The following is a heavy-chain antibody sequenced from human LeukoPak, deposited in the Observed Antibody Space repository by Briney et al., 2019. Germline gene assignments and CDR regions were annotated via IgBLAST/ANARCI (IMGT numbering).Heavy chain of an antibody. V-gene: IGHV4-31*03. CDR3: ARGIRYYYGSGSPYYFDY. CDR1: GGSISSGGYY. CDR2: IYFSGST. J-gene: IGHJ4*02. Sequence: QTLSLTCTVSGGSISSGGYYWSWIRQHPGKGLDWIGYIYFSGSTYYNPSLRSRVTISVDTSKNQLSLKLSSVTAADTAVYYCARGIRYYYGSGSPYYFDYWGQGTLVTVSS. D-gene: IGHD3-10*01.